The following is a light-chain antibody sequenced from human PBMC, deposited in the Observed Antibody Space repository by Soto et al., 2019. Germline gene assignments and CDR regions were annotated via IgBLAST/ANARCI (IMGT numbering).Light chain of an antibody. Sequence: DIQMTQAPSTLSASVGDRVTITCRASQSISIWLAWYQQKPGKAPNLLIYKASNLESGVPSRFSGSESGTEFTLTISSLQPDDSATYYCQPYSSYWTFGQGTKVEIK. J-gene: IGKJ1*01. CDR2: KAS. CDR1: QSISIW. V-gene: IGKV1-5*03. CDR3: QPYSSYWT.